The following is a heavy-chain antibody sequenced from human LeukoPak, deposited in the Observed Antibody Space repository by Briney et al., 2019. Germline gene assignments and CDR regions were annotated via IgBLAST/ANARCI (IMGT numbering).Heavy chain of an antibody. J-gene: IGHJ6*02. CDR1: GYTFTSYG. Sequence: GASVKVSCKASGYTFTSYGISWVRQAPGQGLEWMGWISAYNGNTNYAQKLQGRVTMTTDTSTSTAYMELRSLRSDDTAVYYCARYSNYQQAYYYYGMDVWGQGTTVTVSS. CDR3: ARYSNYQQAYYYYGMDV. D-gene: IGHD4-11*01. V-gene: IGHV1-18*01. CDR2: ISAYNGNT.